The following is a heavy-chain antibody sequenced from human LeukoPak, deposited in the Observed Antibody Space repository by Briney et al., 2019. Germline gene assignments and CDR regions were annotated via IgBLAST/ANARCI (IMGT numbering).Heavy chain of an antibody. V-gene: IGHV1-18*01. Sequence: ASVRVSCKASGDILTSYGIRWVRQAPGQALEWVGRISAYNGNKNYAQKLQGRVNKTTDTSTSTAYSELRSLRSDDTAVYYCARASVPAAIRYWGQGTLVTVSS. D-gene: IGHD2-2*01. CDR1: GDILTSYG. CDR2: ISAYNGNK. CDR3: ARASVPAAIRY. J-gene: IGHJ4*02.